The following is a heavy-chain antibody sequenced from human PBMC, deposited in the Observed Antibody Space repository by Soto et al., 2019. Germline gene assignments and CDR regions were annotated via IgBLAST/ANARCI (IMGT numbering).Heavy chain of an antibody. D-gene: IGHD3-3*01. Sequence: GESLKISCKGSGYSFTSYWISWVRQMPGKGLEWMGRIDPSDSYTNYSPSFQGHVTISADKSISTAYLQWSSLKASDTATYYCTRRRVLRFLQWRPYGLDVWGQGTTVTVSS. CDR1: GYSFTSYW. CDR2: IDPSDSYT. CDR3: TRRRVLRFLQWRPYGLDV. J-gene: IGHJ6*02. V-gene: IGHV5-10-1*01.